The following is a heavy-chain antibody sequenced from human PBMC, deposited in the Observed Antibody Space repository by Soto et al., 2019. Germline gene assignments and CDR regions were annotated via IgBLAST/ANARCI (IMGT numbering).Heavy chain of an antibody. J-gene: IGHJ4*02. D-gene: IGHD4-17*01. CDR2: INHSGST. CDR3: ARDYGDYAAFDS. Sequence: QVQLQQWGAGLLKPSETLSLTCAVYGGSFCGYYWSWIRQPPGKGLEWIGEINHSGSTNYNPSLKSRVTISVDTSKNQFSLKLSSVTAADTAVYYCARDYGDYAAFDSWGQGTLVTVSS. V-gene: IGHV4-34*01. CDR1: GGSFCGYY.